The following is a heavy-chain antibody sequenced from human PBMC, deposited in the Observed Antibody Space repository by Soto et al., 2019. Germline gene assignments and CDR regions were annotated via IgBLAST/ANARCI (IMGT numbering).Heavy chain of an antibody. Sequence: SETLSLTCTVSGGSISSYYWSWIRQPPGKGLEWIGYIYYSGSTNYNPSLKSRVTISVDTSKNQFSLKLSSVTAADTAVDYCARTSSGWKYYFDYWGQGTLVTVSS. D-gene: IGHD6-19*01. V-gene: IGHV4-59*01. CDR2: IYYSGST. J-gene: IGHJ4*02. CDR3: ARTSSGWKYYFDY. CDR1: GGSISSYY.